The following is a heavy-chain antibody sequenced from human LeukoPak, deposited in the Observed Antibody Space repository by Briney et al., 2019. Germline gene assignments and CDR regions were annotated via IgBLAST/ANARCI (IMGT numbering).Heavy chain of an antibody. V-gene: IGHV4-4*07. Sequence: SETLSLTCTVSGGSISSYYWSWIRQPAGKGLEWIGRIYTSGSTNYNPSLTSRVTMSVDTSKNQFSLKLSSVTAADTAVYYCAREAVTYYDILTGYPHFDYWGQGTLVTVSS. D-gene: IGHD3-9*01. CDR3: AREAVTYYDILTGYPHFDY. J-gene: IGHJ4*02. CDR2: IYTSGST. CDR1: GGSISSYY.